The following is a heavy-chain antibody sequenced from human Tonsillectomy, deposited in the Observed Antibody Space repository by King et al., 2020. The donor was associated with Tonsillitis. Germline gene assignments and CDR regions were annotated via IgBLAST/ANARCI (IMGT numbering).Heavy chain of an antibody. V-gene: IGHV3-30*18. CDR2: ISYDGSNK. Sequence: VQLVESGGGVVQPGRSLRLSCAASGFTFSSYGMHWVRQAPGKGLEWVAVISYDGSNKYYADSVKGRFTISRDNSKNKLYLQMNSLRAEDTAVYYCAKCQQLVRPRSPDSYGMDVWGQGTTVTVSS. CDR3: AKCQQLVRPRSPDSYGMDV. CDR1: GFTFSSYG. J-gene: IGHJ6*02. D-gene: IGHD6-13*01.